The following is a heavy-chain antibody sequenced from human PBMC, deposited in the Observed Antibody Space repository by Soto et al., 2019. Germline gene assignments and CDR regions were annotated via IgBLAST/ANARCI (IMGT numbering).Heavy chain of an antibody. CDR3: ARLDCTNGVCYTFDY. CDR1: GGSISSYY. CDR2: IYYSGST. D-gene: IGHD2-8*01. Sequence: QVQLQESGPGLVKPSETLSLTCTVSGGSISSYYWSWIRQPPGKGLEWIGYIYYSGSTNYNPSLTSRVTISVDTSKNQFSLKLSSVTAADTAVYYCARLDCTNGVCYTFDYWGQGTLVTVSS. V-gene: IGHV4-59*01. J-gene: IGHJ4*02.